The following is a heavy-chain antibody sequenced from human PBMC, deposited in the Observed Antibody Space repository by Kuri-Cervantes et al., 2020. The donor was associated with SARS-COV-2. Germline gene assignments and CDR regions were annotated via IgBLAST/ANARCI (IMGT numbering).Heavy chain of an antibody. Sequence: SETLSLTCTVSGGSISSSSYYWGWIRQPPGKGLEWIGSVYHYGSTYYNLSLKSRVTISVDTSKNQFSLKLSSVTAADTAVYYCARDQDYGDYVEVGWFDPWGQGTLVTVSS. CDR1: GGSISSSSYY. V-gene: IGHV4-39*07. J-gene: IGHJ5*02. CDR2: VYHYGST. CDR3: ARDQDYGDYVEVGWFDP. D-gene: IGHD4-17*01.